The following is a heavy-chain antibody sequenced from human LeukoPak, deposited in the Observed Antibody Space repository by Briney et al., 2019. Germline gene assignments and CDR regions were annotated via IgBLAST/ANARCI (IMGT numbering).Heavy chain of an antibody. Sequence: PSETLSLTCTVSGGSISSYYWSWIRQPPGKGLEWIGYIYYSGSTNYNPPLKSRVTISVDTSKNQFSLKLSSVTAADTAVYYCARVPYSSSWAMFPYYYYYMDVWGKGTTVTVSS. CDR2: IYYSGST. D-gene: IGHD6-13*01. CDR1: GGSISSYY. CDR3: ARVPYSSSWAMFPYYYYYMDV. J-gene: IGHJ6*03. V-gene: IGHV4-59*01.